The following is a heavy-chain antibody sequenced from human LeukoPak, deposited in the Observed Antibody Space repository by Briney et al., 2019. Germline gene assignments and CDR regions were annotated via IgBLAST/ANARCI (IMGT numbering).Heavy chain of an antibody. Sequence: GPSLTPSCAASAFTLSTYAMSSVPQAPRQGLEWVSAISGSGGSTYYADSVKGRFTISRDNSKNTLYLQMNSLRAEDTAVYYCAKDPSSLSGLGYWGQGTMVTVSS. J-gene: IGHJ4*02. CDR3: AKDPSSLSGLGY. D-gene: IGHD3-16*02. V-gene: IGHV3-23*01. CDR1: AFTLSTYA. CDR2: ISGSGGST.